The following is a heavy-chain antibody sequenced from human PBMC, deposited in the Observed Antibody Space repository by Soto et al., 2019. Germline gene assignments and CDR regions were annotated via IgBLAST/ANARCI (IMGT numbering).Heavy chain of an antibody. CDR1: GFTFSTCA. CDR2: ITGSGDNT. V-gene: IGHV3-23*01. D-gene: IGHD1-1*01. CDR3: AKNYNQFDS. J-gene: IGHJ4*02. Sequence: EVQVLESGGGLVQPGGSLRLSCAASGFTFSTCAMSWVRQAPGKGLEWVSVITGSGDNTYYADSVRGRFTISRDNSKNTLYPQMNSLRADDTAVYYCAKNYNQFDSWGQGTLVTVSS.